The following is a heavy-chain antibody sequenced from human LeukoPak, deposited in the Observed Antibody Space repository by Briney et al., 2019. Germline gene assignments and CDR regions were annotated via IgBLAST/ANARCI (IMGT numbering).Heavy chain of an antibody. D-gene: IGHD3-16*02. Sequence: ASVKVSCKASGYTFTNYAIIWVRQAPGQGLGRMGSICVYNGNTKYAQKFQGRVTMTTDTSTSTAYMELRSLSSDDTAVYYCARAPPIRLGELSLSAYYYYMDVWGKGTTVTISS. CDR1: GYTFTNYA. J-gene: IGHJ6*03. CDR2: ICVYNGNT. V-gene: IGHV1-18*01. CDR3: ARAPPIRLGELSLSAYYYYMDV.